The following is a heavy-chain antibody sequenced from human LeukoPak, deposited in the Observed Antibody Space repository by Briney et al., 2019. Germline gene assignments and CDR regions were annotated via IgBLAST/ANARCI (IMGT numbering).Heavy chain of an antibody. CDR3: ARDHIRGSYYHDY. J-gene: IGHJ4*02. D-gene: IGHD1-26*01. CDR2: IKEDGSET. V-gene: IGHV3-7*01. CDR1: GFTFSLYW. Sequence: GGSLRLSCAASGFTFSLYWMTWIRQAPGKGLEWVGNIKEDGSETYYVDSVKGRFTISRDSAKKSLYLQMSSLRAEDTAVYYCARDHIRGSYYHDYWGQGTLVTVSS.